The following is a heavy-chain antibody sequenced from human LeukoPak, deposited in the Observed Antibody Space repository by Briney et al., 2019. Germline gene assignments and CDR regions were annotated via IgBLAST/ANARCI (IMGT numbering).Heavy chain of an antibody. CDR2: IFYTGNT. Sequence: SETLSLTCTVSGASISSFFWSWMRQPPGKGLEWVGYIFYTGNTKFNPALKSRVTISLDTSMKQFSLKLSAVTASDKAVYYCARGGHYDDFDYWGQGTLVTVSS. D-gene: IGHD3-16*01. CDR1: GASISSFF. J-gene: IGHJ4*02. CDR3: ARGGHYDDFDY. V-gene: IGHV4-59*01.